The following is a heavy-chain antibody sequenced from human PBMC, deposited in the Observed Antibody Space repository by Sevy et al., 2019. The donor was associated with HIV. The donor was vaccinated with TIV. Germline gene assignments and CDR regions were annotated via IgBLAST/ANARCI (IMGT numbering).Heavy chain of an antibody. CDR1: GFTFSNAW. V-gene: IGHV3-15*01. J-gene: IGHJ6*02. CDR2: IKSKTDGGTT. CDR3: TTDVSSGYYYGYYYYGMDV. D-gene: IGHD3-22*01. Sequence: GGSRRLSCAASGFTFSNAWMSWVRQAPGKGLEWVGRIKSKTDGGTTDYAAPVKGRFTISRDDSKNTLYLQMNSLKTEDTAVYYCTTDVSSGYYYGYYYYGMDVWGQGTTVTVSS.